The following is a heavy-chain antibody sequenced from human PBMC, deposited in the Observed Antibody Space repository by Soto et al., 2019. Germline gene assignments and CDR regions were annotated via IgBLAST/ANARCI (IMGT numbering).Heavy chain of an antibody. D-gene: IGHD4-17*01. V-gene: IGHV4-39*01. CDR2: IYYTGTT. Sequence: PSETLSLTCTVAGGSLSSNSYYWGWLRQPPGKGLEWIACIYYTGTTYYNPSLESRVTISLDTSKNQFSLKLSSVTAADTAVYYCARVTGGDDYYFDYWGQGTLVTVSS. CDR1: GGSLSSNSYY. CDR3: ARVTGGDDYYFDY. J-gene: IGHJ4*02.